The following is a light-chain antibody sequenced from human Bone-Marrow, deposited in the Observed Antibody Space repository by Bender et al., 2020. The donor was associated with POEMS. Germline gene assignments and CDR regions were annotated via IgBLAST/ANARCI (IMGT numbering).Light chain of an antibody. V-gene: IGLV2-8*01. CDR2: EVS. Sequence: QSALTQPPSASGSPGQSVTISCTGTSSDVGAYNLVSWYQQHPGKAPKLMIYEVSQRPSGVSHRFSGSKSGTSASLAITGLQAEDEADYYCSSYTSRSILVFGIFGGETKLTVL. CDR1: SSDVGAYNL. J-gene: IGLJ2*01. CDR3: SSYTSRSILVFGI.